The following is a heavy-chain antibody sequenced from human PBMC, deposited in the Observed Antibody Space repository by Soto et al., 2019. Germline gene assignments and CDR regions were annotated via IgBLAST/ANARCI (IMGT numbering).Heavy chain of an antibody. Sequence: GGSLRLSCAASEFTFSSYAMTWVRQAPGKGLEWVSAISGSGVSTYYADSVKGRFTISRDNSRNTVYLQMNSLRADDTAVYYCAKDRLAGGFDYWGQGTLVTVSS. V-gene: IGHV3-23*01. J-gene: IGHJ4*02. CDR2: ISGSGVST. CDR1: EFTFSSYA. CDR3: AKDRLAGGFDY. D-gene: IGHD3-16*01.